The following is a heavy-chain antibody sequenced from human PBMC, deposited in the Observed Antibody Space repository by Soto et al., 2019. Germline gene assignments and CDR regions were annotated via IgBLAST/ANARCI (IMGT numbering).Heavy chain of an antibody. CDR2: ISAYNGNT. CDR1: GYTFTSYG. V-gene: IGHV1-18*04. D-gene: IGHD3-3*01. J-gene: IGHJ6*02. Sequence: QVKLVQSGAEVKKPGASVKVSCKASGYTFTSYGISWVRQAPGQGLEWMGWISAYNGNTNYAQKLQGRVTMTTDTSTSTAYMELRSLRSDDTAVYYCAREGVLRFLEWLSRGYYGMDVWGQGTTVTVSS. CDR3: AREGVLRFLEWLSRGYYGMDV.